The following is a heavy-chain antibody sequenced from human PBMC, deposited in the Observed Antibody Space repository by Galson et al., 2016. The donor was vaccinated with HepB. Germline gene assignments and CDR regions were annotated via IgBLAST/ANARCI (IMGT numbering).Heavy chain of an antibody. Sequence: SLRLSCAASGFTFSSYAMSWVRKAPGKGLEWVSAISGRGGSTYYADSVKGRFTISRDNSKNKQYLQMNSLRAEDTAVYYCAKASSPVYYYGVDFWGQGTTVTVSS. V-gene: IGHV3-23*01. J-gene: IGHJ6*02. D-gene: IGHD6-13*01. CDR1: GFTFSSYA. CDR3: AKASSPVYYYGVDF. CDR2: ISGRGGST.